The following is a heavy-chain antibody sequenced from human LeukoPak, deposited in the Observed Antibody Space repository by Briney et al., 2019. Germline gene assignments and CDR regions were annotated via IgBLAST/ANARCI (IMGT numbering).Heavy chain of an antibody. Sequence: SETLSLTCTISGGSISSSSYYWDWIRQPPGKGLEWIASIYYTGSTYYNPSLKSRVTMSVDTSKNQFSLKLSSVTAADTAVYYCARGRYGDYYYYYMDVWGKGTTVTISS. CDR1: GGSISSSSYY. V-gene: IGHV4-39*07. CDR2: IYYTGST. J-gene: IGHJ6*03. D-gene: IGHD4-17*01. CDR3: ARGRYGDYYYYYMDV.